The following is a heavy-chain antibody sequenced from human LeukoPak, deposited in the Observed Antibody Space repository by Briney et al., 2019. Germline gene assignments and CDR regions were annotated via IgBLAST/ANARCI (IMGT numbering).Heavy chain of an antibody. CDR2: IYYNGGT. CDR3: AGGGDKAKTGY. J-gene: IGHJ4*02. V-gene: IGHV4-59*08. Sequence: SETLSLTCTVSGGSVTSYYWSWIRQPPGKGLEWIGYIYYNGGTNYNPSLKSRITISLDTSKNQFSLRLSSVTAADTAVYYCAGGGDKAKTGYWGQGTLVTGSS. D-gene: IGHD2-15*01. CDR1: GGSVTSYY.